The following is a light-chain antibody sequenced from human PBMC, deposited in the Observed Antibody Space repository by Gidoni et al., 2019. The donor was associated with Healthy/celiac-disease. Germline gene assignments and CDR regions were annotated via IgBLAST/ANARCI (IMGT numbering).Light chain of an antibody. CDR1: QSVSSSY. J-gene: IGKJ2*01. CDR3: QQYGSSP. V-gene: IGKV3-20*01. CDR2: GAS. Sequence: EIVFTQSPGTLSLSTGERATLSCRASQSVSSSYLAWYQQKPGQAPRLLIYGASSRATGIPDRFSGSGPGTDFTLTISRLEPEDFAVYYCQQYGSSPFGQGTKLEIK.